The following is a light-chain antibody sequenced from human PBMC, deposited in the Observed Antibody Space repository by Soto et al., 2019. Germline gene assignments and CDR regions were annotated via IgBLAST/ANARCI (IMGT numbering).Light chain of an antibody. Sequence: EIVLTQSPATLSLSPGERATLSCRASQSINSNLAWYQQKPGQAPRLLIYGASSRATGIPDRFSGSGSGTDFTLTIRRLEPDDFAVYYCQKYGTFWTFGQGTKVDIK. J-gene: IGKJ1*01. CDR2: GAS. CDR3: QKYGTFWT. V-gene: IGKV3-20*01. CDR1: QSINSN.